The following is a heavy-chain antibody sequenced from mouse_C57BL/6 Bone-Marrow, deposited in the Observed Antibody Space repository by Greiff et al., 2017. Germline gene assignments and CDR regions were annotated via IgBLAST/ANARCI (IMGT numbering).Heavy chain of an antibody. J-gene: IGHJ2*01. CDR1: GFTFSDYY. D-gene: IGHD3-2*02. CDR3: ARRPVLLGSSGYPGG. V-gene: IGHV5-12*01. Sequence: EVQLEESGGGLVQPGGSLKLSCAASGFTFSDYYIYWVRQTPEKRLEWVAYISNGGGSTYYPDTVKGRFTVSRDNAKNTLYLQMSRRKSEDTAMYYCARRPVLLGSSGYPGGWGQGATLSVSS. CDR2: ISNGGGST.